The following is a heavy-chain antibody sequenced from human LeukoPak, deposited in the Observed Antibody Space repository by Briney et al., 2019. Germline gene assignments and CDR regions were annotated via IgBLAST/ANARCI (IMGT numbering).Heavy chain of an antibody. CDR2: IYPGDSDT. Sequence: GESLKISCKGSGYSFTSYWIGWVRQMPGKGLEWMGIIYPGDSDTRYSPSFQGQVTISADKSISTAYLQWSSLKASDTAMYYCARPRAYSSSWDPFDYWGQGTLVTVSS. CDR3: ARPRAYSSSWDPFDY. CDR1: GYSFTSYW. D-gene: IGHD6-13*01. V-gene: IGHV5-51*01. J-gene: IGHJ4*02.